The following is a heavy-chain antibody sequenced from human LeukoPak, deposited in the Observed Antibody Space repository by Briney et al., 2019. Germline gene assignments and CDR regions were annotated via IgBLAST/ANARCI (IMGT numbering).Heavy chain of an antibody. CDR1: GFTFDDYA. J-gene: IGHJ4*02. Sequence: GGSLRLSCAASGFTFDDYAMEWVRQAPGKGLEWVSGISWNSGSIGYADSVKGRFTISRDNAKNSLYLQMNSLRAEDTALYYCAKDRYSSGWYGSQLDYWGQGTLVTVSS. CDR2: ISWNSGSI. D-gene: IGHD6-19*01. V-gene: IGHV3-9*01. CDR3: AKDRYSSGWYGSQLDY.